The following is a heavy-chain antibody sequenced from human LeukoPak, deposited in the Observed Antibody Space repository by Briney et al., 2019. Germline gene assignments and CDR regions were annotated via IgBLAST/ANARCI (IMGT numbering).Heavy chain of an antibody. D-gene: IGHD3-9*01. V-gene: IGHV1-69*05. J-gene: IGHJ4*02. CDR1: GGTFSSYA. Sequence: SVKVSCKASGGTFSSYAISWVRQAPGRGLEWMGGIIPIFGTANYAQKFQGRVTITTGESTSTAYMELSSLRSEDTAVYYCARGRYFDWLSTGYLDYWGQGTLVTVTS. CDR3: ARGRYFDWLSTGYLDY. CDR2: IIPIFGTA.